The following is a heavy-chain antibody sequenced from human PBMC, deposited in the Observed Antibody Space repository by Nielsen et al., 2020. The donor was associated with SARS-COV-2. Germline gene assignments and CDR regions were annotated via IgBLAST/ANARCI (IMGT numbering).Heavy chain of an antibody. CDR1: GFTFDDYG. V-gene: IGHV3-20*04. J-gene: IGHJ5*02. Sequence: GESLKISCAASGFTFDDYGMSWVRQAPGKGLEWVSGINWNGGSTGYADSVKGRFTISRDNAKNSLYLQMNSLRAEDTALYYCAKDSGYDSGGGWFDPWGQGTLVTVSS. CDR3: AKDSGYDSGGGWFDP. D-gene: IGHD5-12*01. CDR2: INWNGGST.